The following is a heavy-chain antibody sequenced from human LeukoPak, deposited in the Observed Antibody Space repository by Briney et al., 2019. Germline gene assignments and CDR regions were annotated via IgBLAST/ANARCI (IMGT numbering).Heavy chain of an antibody. Sequence: GGSLRLSCAASGFTFSGYAMSWVRQAPGKGLEWVSAVSGNGVTTYYADSVKGRFTISRDNAKNSLYLQMNSLRAEDTAVYYCARVTCSSTSCPYYYYGMDVWGQGTTVTVSS. D-gene: IGHD2-2*01. V-gene: IGHV3-23*01. CDR1: GFTFSGYA. CDR2: VSGNGVTT. J-gene: IGHJ6*02. CDR3: ARVTCSSTSCPYYYYGMDV.